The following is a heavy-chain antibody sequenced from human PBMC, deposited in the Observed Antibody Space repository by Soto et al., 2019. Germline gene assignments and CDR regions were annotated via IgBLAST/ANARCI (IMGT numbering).Heavy chain of an antibody. Sequence: QVQLVQSGAEVKQTGSSVKVSCKASGGTFSIYGFSWVRQAPGQGPEWIGGIIPILTTPNYAQKSQGRVTIVADESTTTVYMELSSLKFEDTAVYYCATSVGIAPTGEDGMDVWGQWTSVTVAS. V-gene: IGHV1-69*01. CDR2: IIPILTTP. J-gene: IGHJ6*02. CDR3: ATSVGIAPTGEDGMDV. D-gene: IGHD2-8*02. CDR1: GGTFSIYG.